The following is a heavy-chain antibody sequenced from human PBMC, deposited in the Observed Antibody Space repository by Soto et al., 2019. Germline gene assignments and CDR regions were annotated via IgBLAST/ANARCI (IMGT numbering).Heavy chain of an antibody. CDR2: IIPILGIA. CDR3: ARVLRYCGGDCYYDY. CDR1: GGTFSSYT. V-gene: IGHV1-69*02. D-gene: IGHD2-21*01. Sequence: QVQLVQSGAEVKKPGSSVKVSCKASGGTFSSYTISWVRQAPGQGLEWMGRIIPILGIANYAQKFQGRVTITADKSTSTAYMELSSLRSEDTAVYYCARVLRYCGGDCYYDYWGQGTLVTVSS. J-gene: IGHJ4*02.